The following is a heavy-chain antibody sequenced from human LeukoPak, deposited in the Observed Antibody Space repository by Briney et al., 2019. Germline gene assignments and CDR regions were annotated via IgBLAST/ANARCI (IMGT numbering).Heavy chain of an antibody. J-gene: IGHJ5*02. V-gene: IGHV4-59*01. CDR1: GGSISSYY. CDR2: IYYSGST. Sequence: PSETLSLTCTVSGGSISSYYWSWIRQPPGKGLEWIGYIYYSGSTNYNPSLKSRVTISVDTSKNQFSLKLSSVTAADTAVYYCARAMTTVVRAPFDPWGQGTLVTVSP. CDR3: ARAMTTVVRAPFDP. D-gene: IGHD4-11*01.